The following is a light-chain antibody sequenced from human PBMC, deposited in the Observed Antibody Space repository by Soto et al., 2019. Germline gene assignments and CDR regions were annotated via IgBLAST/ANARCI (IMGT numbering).Light chain of an antibody. CDR1: SSDVGGYNY. Sequence: QSLLTQPASASGSPGQSVTISCTGTSSDVGGYNYVSWYQQHPGKAPKLMIYEVSKRPSGVPDRFSGSKSGNTASLTVSGLQAEDEADYYCSSYAGSNRRVFGTGTKVTVL. CDR2: EVS. J-gene: IGLJ1*01. CDR3: SSYAGSNRRV. V-gene: IGLV2-8*01.